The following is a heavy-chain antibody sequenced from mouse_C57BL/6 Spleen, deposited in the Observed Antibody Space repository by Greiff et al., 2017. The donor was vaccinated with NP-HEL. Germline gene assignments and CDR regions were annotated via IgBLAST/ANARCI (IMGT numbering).Heavy chain of an antibody. CDR1: GFTFSSYG. Sequence: DVKLVESGGDLVKPGGSLKLSCAASGFTFSSYGMSWVRQTPDKRLEWVATISSGGSYTYYPDSVKGRFTISRDNAKNTLYLQMSSLKSEDTAMYYCARQGLLYYFDYWGQGTTLTVSS. CDR3: ARQGLLYYFDY. J-gene: IGHJ2*01. V-gene: IGHV5-6*02. D-gene: IGHD3-3*01. CDR2: ISSGGSYT.